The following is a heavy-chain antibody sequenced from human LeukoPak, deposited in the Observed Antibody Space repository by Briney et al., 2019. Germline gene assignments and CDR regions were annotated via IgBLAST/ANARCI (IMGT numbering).Heavy chain of an antibody. CDR3: AAGSAGDY. D-gene: IGHD3-10*01. Sequence: PGGSLRLSCAASGFTFSSYAMSSVRQAPGKWLEWVSAIIGSGGSTYYADSVKGRFTISRDNSKNTLYLQMNSLRAEDKAVYYCAAGSAGDYWGQGTLVTVSS. V-gene: IGHV3-23*01. CDR1: GFTFSSYA. J-gene: IGHJ4*02. CDR2: IIGSGGST.